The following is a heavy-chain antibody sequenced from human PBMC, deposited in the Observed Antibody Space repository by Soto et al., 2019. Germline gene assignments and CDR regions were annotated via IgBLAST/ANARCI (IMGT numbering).Heavy chain of an antibody. V-gene: IGHV4-34*01. CDR1: GGSFSGYQ. CDR2: INDSGNS. D-gene: IGHD3-10*01. J-gene: IGHJ6*03. CDR3: ARGLILWFGELSRRGGYYYYMDV. Sequence: QVQLQQWGAGLLKPSETLSLTCAVYGGSFSGYQWTWIRQTPGKGLEWIGEINDSGNSNYNPSLKRRVPILVDTAKTRISLKLISVTAADTAVYYCARGLILWFGELSRRGGYYYYMDVWCKGTTVTVSS.